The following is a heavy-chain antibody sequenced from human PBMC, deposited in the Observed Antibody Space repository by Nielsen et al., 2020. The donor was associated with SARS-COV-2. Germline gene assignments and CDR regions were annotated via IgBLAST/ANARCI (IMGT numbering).Heavy chain of an antibody. CDR3: AREGLRYGRYFDY. J-gene: IGHJ4*02. Sequence: GESLKISCAASGFTFSSYWMHWVRQAPGKGLEWVAVISYDGSNKYYADSVKGRFTISRDNSKNTLYLQMNSLRAEDTAVYYCAREGLRYGRYFDYWGQGTLVTVSS. V-gene: IGHV3-30-3*01. CDR2: ISYDGSNK. CDR1: GFTFSSYW. D-gene: IGHD5-18*01.